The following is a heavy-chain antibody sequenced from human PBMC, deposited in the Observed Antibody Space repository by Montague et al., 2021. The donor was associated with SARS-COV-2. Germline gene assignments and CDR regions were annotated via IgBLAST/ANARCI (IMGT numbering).Heavy chain of an antibody. J-gene: IGHJ3*01. CDR1: GFTFSNFA. V-gene: IGHV3-23*01. D-gene: IGHD3-16*01. CDR3: AKHLYGRGSDALDL. Sequence: SLRLSCAASGFTFSNFAMTWVRQAPGKGLEWVPRFKGGGVVATYAASVRGRFTISRDNAKNTLFLYLNSLRVEDTAVYYCAKHLYGRGSDALDLWGQGTMVTVSS. CDR2: FKGGGVVA.